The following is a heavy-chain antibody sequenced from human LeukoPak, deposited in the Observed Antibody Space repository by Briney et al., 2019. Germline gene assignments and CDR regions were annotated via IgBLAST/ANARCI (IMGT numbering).Heavy chain of an antibody. Sequence: SETLSLTCTVSGDSISNFYWSWIRQPAGKGLEWIGRISTSGSTNYNPSLKSRVTMSVDTSKNQFSLKLTSVTAADTAVYYCAKYVPPATYYFDPWGQGTLVTVSS. CDR3: AKYVPPATYYFDP. CDR1: GDSISNFY. J-gene: IGHJ4*02. V-gene: IGHV4-4*07. CDR2: ISTSGST. D-gene: IGHD2-2*01.